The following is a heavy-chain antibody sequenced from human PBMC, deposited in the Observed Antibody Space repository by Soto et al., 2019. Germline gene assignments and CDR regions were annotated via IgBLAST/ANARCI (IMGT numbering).Heavy chain of an antibody. CDR2: ISGSGGST. V-gene: IGHV3-23*01. CDR3: ANIERGYSGYGRY. J-gene: IGHJ4*02. CDR1: GFTFSSYA. Sequence: GSPRLSCAASGFTFSSYAMSWVRQAPGKGLEWVSAISGSGGSTYYADSVKGRFTISRDNSKNTLYLQMNSLRAEDTAVYYCANIERGYSGYGRYWGQGTLVTVSS. D-gene: IGHD5-12*01.